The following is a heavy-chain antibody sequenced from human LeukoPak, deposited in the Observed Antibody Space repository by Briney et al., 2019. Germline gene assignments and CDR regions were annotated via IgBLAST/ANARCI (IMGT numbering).Heavy chain of an antibody. Sequence: ASVKVSCKASGYTFTGYYMHWVRQAPGQGLEWMGWINPNSGGTNYAQKFQGWVIMTRDTSISTAYMQLSRLRSDDTAVYYCAREWIAVARTDYYYYYGMDVWGQGTTVTVSS. V-gene: IGHV1-2*04. J-gene: IGHJ6*02. CDR1: GYTFTGYY. CDR2: INPNSGGT. CDR3: AREWIAVARTDYYYYYGMDV. D-gene: IGHD6-19*01.